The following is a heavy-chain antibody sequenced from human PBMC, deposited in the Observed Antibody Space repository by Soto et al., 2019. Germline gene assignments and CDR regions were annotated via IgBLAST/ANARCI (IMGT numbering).Heavy chain of an antibody. CDR3: ARDLWGYCGTDCYPLDV. J-gene: IGHJ6*02. V-gene: IGHV4-34*01. Sequence: SETLSLTCAVYGGSFSGYYWSWIRQPPGKGLEWIGEINHSGSTNYNPSLKSRVTISVDTSKNQFSLKLNSVTAADTAVYYCARDLWGYCGTDCYPLDVWRQGTTDTVSS. D-gene: IGHD2-21*02. CDR2: INHSGST. CDR1: GGSFSGYY.